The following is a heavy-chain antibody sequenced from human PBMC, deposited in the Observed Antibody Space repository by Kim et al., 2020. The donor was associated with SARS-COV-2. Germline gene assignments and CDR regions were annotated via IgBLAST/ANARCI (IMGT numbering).Heavy chain of an antibody. CDR1: GFTFSSYA. Sequence: GGSLRLSCAASGFTFSSYAMSWVRQAPGKGLEWVSAISGSGGSTYYADSVKGRFTISRDNSKNTLYLQMNSLRAEDTAVYYCASWMGVPALYGMDVWGQGTTVTVSS. CDR3: ASWMGVPALYGMDV. D-gene: IGHD3-10*01. V-gene: IGHV3-23*01. J-gene: IGHJ6*02. CDR2: ISGSGGST.